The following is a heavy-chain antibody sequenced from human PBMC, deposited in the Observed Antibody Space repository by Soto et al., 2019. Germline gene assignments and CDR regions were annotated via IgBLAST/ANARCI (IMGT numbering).Heavy chain of an antibody. V-gene: IGHV4-34*01. J-gene: IGHJ6*04. D-gene: IGHD2-8*01. CDR1: GGSFGGYY. CDR2: INHSGST. Sequence: PSETLSLTCAVYGGSFGGYYWSWIRQPPGKGLEWIGEINHSGSTNYNPSLKSRVTISVDTSKNQFSLKLSSVTAADTAVYYCAREVGGYSCTNGVSYARGTDFDARGIGTTLTVSS. CDR3: AREVGGYSCTNGVSYARGTDFDA.